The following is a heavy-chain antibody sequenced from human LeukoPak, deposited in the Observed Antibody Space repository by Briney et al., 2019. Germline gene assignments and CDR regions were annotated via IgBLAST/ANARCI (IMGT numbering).Heavy chain of an antibody. CDR1: GGSFSGYY. Sequence: PSETLSLTCAVYGGSFSGYYWSWIRQPPGRGLEWIGEINHSGSTNYNPSLKSRVTISVDTSKNQFSLKLSSVTAADTAVYYCAREGGGYDSIPYYFDYWGQGTLVTVSS. V-gene: IGHV4-34*01. CDR2: INHSGST. D-gene: IGHD5-12*01. J-gene: IGHJ4*02. CDR3: AREGGGYDSIPYYFDY.